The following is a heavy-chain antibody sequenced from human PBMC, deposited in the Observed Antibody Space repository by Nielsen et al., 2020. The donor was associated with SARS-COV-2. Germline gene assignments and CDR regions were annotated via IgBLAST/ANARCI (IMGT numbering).Heavy chain of an antibody. D-gene: IGHD2-15*01. Sequence: SLKISCAASGFTLSTYGMHWVRQAPGKGLEWVAAISYDGSNKYYVDSVKGRFTISRDNSKNTLYLQMSSLREEDTAVYYCAKDWTAIVVVPSGGVNYWGQGTLVTVSS. CDR2: ISYDGSNK. CDR1: GFTLSTYG. J-gene: IGHJ4*02. V-gene: IGHV3-30*18. CDR3: AKDWTAIVVVPSGGVNY.